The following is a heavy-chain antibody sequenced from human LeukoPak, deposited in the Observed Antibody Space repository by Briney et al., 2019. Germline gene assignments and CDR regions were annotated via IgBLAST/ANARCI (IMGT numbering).Heavy chain of an antibody. D-gene: IGHD6-13*01. Sequence: PSETLSLTCTVSGGSISSYSWSWIRQPPGKGLEWIGYIYYSGSTNYNPSLKSQVTISVDTSKNQFSLKLSSVTAADTAVYYCARTPGIAAAGSTPPFDYWGQGTLVTVSS. CDR1: GGSISSYS. J-gene: IGHJ4*02. CDR2: IYYSGST. V-gene: IGHV4-59*08. CDR3: ARTPGIAAAGSTPPFDY.